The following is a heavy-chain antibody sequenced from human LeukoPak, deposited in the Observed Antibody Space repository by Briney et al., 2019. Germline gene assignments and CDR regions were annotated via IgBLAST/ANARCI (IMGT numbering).Heavy chain of an antibody. CDR1: GDSVSSNSVA. D-gene: IGHD2-15*01. CDR2: TYYRSKWYN. Sequence: SQTLSLTFVIFGDSVSSNSVAWNWIRQSPSRGLEWLGRTYYRSKWYNEYAISVKSRITINPDTSKNQFSLQLTSVTPEDTAVYYCARGVHSYYFDYWGQGTLVTVSS. V-gene: IGHV6-1*01. CDR3: ARGVHSYYFDY. J-gene: IGHJ4*02.